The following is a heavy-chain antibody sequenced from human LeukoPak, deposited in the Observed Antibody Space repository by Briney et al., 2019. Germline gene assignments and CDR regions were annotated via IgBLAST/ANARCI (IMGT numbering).Heavy chain of an antibody. Sequence: GGSLRLSCAASGFSFSSYEMNWVRQAPGKGLEWVSYISKSGSSMSYADYADSVKGRFTISRDNAKESVYLQMDSLRAEDTAVYYCARGGYDFWSGYHGWFDYWGQGTLVTVSS. CDR3: ARGGYDFWSGYHGWFDY. CDR2: ISKSGSSMSYA. CDR1: GFSFSSYE. D-gene: IGHD3-3*01. J-gene: IGHJ4*02. V-gene: IGHV3-48*03.